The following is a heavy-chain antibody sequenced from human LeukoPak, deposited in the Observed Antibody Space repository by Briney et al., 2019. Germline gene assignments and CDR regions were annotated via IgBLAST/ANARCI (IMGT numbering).Heavy chain of an antibody. J-gene: IGHJ4*02. CDR3: AKDPDYYDSQMGY. Sequence: PGGSLRLSCAASGFTFSSYVMSWVSQAPGKGLEWVSGIRGSGGSTYYADSVKGRFTISRDNSKNTLYLQMNSLRAEDTAVYYCAKDPDYYDSQMGYWGQGTLVTVSS. V-gene: IGHV3-23*01. D-gene: IGHD3-22*01. CDR2: IRGSGGST. CDR1: GFTFSSYV.